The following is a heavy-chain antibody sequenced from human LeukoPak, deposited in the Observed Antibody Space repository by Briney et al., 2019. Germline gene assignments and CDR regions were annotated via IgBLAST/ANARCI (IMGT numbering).Heavy chain of an antibody. CDR2: ISYGGTT. Sequence: SETLSLTCTVSGGSTSSNNYYWSWIRQPPGREMEWIASISYGGTTYYNPSLKSRVTISVDTSKNQFSLRLSSVTAADTALYLCARYVVSGAGKYYFDYWGQGSLVTVSS. CDR1: GGSTSSNNYY. J-gene: IGHJ4*02. D-gene: IGHD3-10*01. CDR3: ARYVVSGAGKYYFDY. V-gene: IGHV4-39*01.